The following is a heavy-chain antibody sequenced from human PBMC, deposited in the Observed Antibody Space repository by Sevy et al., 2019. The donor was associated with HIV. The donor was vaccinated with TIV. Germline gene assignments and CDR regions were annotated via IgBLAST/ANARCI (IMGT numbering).Heavy chain of an antibody. Sequence: SETLALTCSVSGGSIRSTSYYWGWIRQPPGKGLEWIASFDYAGTTYYTPALKSRVTISGDMSKNQFSLKLKSVTVADTAFYSCARYVRGDYAGGFDSWGQGTLVTVSS. D-gene: IGHD4-17*01. CDR3: ARYVRGDYAGGFDS. CDR1: GGSIRSTSYY. V-gene: IGHV4-39*01. J-gene: IGHJ5*01. CDR2: FDYAGTT.